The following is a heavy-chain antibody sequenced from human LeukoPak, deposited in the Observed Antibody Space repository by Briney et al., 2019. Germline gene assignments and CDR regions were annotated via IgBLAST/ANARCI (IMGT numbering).Heavy chain of an antibody. CDR1: GGSISSYY. CDR3: ARSVEGYCSGGSCYYYSYYMDV. V-gene: IGHV4-59*01. J-gene: IGHJ6*03. CDR2: IYYSGST. D-gene: IGHD2-15*01. Sequence: SETLSLTCTVAGGSISSYYWSWIRQPPGKGLEWIGYIYYSGSTNYNHSLKSRVTISVDTSKNQFSLKLSSVTAADTAVYYCARSVEGYCSGGSCYYYSYYMDVWGKGTTVTVSS.